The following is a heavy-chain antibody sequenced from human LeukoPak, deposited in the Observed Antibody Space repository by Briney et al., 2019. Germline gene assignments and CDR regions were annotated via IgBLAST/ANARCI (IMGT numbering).Heavy chain of an antibody. CDR1: GGTFSSYA. D-gene: IGHD5-12*01. CDR2: IIPIFGIA. V-gene: IGHV1-69*04. J-gene: IGHJ6*02. Sequence: ASVKVSCKASGGTFSSYAISWVRQAPGQGLEWMGRIIPIFGIANYAQKFQGRVTITADKSTSTAYMELSSLRSEDTAVCYCARVGVDIVATIEGPDYYYGMDVWGQGTTVTVSS. CDR3: ARVGVDIVATIEGPDYYYGMDV.